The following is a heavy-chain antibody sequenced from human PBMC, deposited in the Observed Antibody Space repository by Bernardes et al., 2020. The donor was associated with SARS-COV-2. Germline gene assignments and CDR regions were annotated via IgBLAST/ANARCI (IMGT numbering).Heavy chain of an antibody. V-gene: IGHV3-23*01. CDR1: GFTFSSYA. CDR2: ISGSGYST. D-gene: IGHD6-6*01. CDR3: AKDQEYSSSPSSLGY. Sequence: GGSLRLSCAASGFTFSSYAMSWVRQAPGKGLEWVSAISGSGYSTYYADSVKGRFTISRDNSKNTLYLQMNSLRAEETAVYYCAKDQEYSSSPSSLGYWGQGTLVTVSS. J-gene: IGHJ4*02.